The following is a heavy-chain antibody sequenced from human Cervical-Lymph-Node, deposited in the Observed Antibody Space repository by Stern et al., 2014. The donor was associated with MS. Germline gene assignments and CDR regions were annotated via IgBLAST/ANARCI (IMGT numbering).Heavy chain of an antibody. J-gene: IGHJ6*02. D-gene: IGHD5-12*01. CDR3: ARRNSGYDLNYYYGMDV. V-gene: IGHV4-34*01. CDR1: GGSFSGYY. Sequence: QVQLQQWGAGLLKPSETLSLTCAVYGGSFSGYYWSWIRQPPGKGLEWIGEINHSGSTNYNPSLKSRVTISVDPSKNQFSLKLSSVTAADTAVYYCARRNSGYDLNYYYGMDVWGQGTTVTVSS. CDR2: INHSGST.